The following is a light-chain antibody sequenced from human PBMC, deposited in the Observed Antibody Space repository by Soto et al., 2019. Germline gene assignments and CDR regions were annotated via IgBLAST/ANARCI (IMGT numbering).Light chain of an antibody. CDR3: QQANSFPVT. J-gene: IGKJ1*01. CDR1: RSIINW. CDR2: AAS. Sequence: DIRLTQSPSTLSASVGYRVTITCRASRSIINWLAWYQQKSGKAPKLLIYAASSLQSGVPSRFSGSGSGTDFTLIIGSLQPEDFATYYCQQANSFPVTFGQGTTGDIK. V-gene: IGKV1-12*01.